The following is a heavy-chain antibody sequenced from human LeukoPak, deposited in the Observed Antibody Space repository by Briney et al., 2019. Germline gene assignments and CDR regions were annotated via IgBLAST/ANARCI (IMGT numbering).Heavy chain of an antibody. CDR1: GGSFSGYY. CDR3: ARGNPYGGSGWYYP. J-gene: IGHJ5*02. CDR2: INHSGSA. D-gene: IGHD6-19*01. Sequence: PSETLSLTCAVYGGSFSGYYWSWIRQPPGKGLEWIGEINHSGSANYNPSLKSRVTISVHTSKNQFSLKLSSVTAADTAVYYCARGNPYGGSGWYYPWGQGTLVTVSS. V-gene: IGHV4-34*01.